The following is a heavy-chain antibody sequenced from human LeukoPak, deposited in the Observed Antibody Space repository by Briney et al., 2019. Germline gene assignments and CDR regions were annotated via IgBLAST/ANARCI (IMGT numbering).Heavy chain of an antibody. CDR3: ERDKGGGELFTFGGVIV. J-gene: IGHJ4*02. CDR1: GYTFTSYY. Sequence: ASVKVSCKASGYTFTSYYIHWVRQAPGQGLEWMGIINPSGGRTSYAQKFQGRVTMTRDTSTNTVYMELSSLRSEDTAVYYCERDKGGGELFTFGGVIVWGQGTLVTVSS. V-gene: IGHV1-46*01. CDR2: INPSGGRT. D-gene: IGHD3-16*02.